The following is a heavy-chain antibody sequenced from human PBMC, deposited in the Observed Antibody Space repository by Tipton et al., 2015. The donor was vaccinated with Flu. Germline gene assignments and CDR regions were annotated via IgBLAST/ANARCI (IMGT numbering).Heavy chain of an antibody. D-gene: IGHD3-10*01. CDR2: SFYSGST. CDR3: ARDRGWPAALDS. CDR1: GDSVSSGGYY. Sequence: TLSLTCTVSGDSVSSGGYYWTWIRQHPGKGLEWIGFSFYSGSTSYNPSFQSRVTISVDTSRNQISLNLRSVAAADTAIYYCARDRGWPAALDSWGRGILVTVSS. V-gene: IGHV4-61*08. J-gene: IGHJ4*02.